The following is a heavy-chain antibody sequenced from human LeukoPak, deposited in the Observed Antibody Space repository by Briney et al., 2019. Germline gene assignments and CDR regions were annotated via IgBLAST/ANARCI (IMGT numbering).Heavy chain of an antibody. V-gene: IGHV3-43D*03. CDR1: GFTFDDYA. CDR2: ISWDGGST. D-gene: IGHD3-22*01. Sequence: GGSLRLSCAASGFTFDDYAMHWVRQAPGKGLEWVSLISWDGGSTYYADSVKGRFTISRDNRKNSLYLQMNILRAEDTALYYCAKDVFYDSSGYSAYYFDYWGQGTLVTVSS. J-gene: IGHJ4*02. CDR3: AKDVFYDSSGYSAYYFDY.